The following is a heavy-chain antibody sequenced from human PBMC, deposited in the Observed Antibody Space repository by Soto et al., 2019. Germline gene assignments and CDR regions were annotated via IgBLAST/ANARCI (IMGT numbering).Heavy chain of an antibody. CDR2: ISYDGSNK. Sequence: QVQMVESGGGVVQPGRSLRLSCAASGFTFSSYAMHWVRQAPGKGLEWVAVISYDGSNKYYADSVKGRFTISRDNSKNTLYLQMNSLRAEDTAVYYCARGGFDPWGQGTLGTVSS. CDR3: ARGGFDP. V-gene: IGHV3-30-3*01. CDR1: GFTFSSYA. J-gene: IGHJ5*02.